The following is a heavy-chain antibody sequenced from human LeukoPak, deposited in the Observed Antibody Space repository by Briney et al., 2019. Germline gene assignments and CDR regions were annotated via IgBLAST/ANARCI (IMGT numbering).Heavy chain of an antibody. Sequence: GRSLRLSCSSSGXTFANYAMTWVRQAPGKGLEWVSFIRSKPYGETTEYAASVKGRFTVSRDDSRGIAYLEMNSLKTEDTAIYYCTRAAYPVLDYYGMDVWGPGTTVTVSS. CDR2: IRSKPYGETT. CDR3: TRAAYPVLDYYGMDV. J-gene: IGHJ6*02. CDR1: GXTFANYA. V-gene: IGHV3-49*04. D-gene: IGHD3-3*02.